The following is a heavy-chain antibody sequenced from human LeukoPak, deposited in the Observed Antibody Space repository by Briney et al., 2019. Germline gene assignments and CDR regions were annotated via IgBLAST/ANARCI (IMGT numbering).Heavy chain of an antibody. CDR2: IYTSGST. V-gene: IGHV4-4*07. D-gene: IGHD3-10*01. Sequence: SETLSLTCTVSGGSISSYYWSWIRQPAGKGLEWIGRIYTSGSTNYNPSLKSRVTISVDKSKNQFSLKLSSVTAADTAVYYCVRDSYGSGSYYPQGYYYYMDVWGKGTTVTVSS. CDR1: GGSISSYY. CDR3: VRDSYGSGSYYPQGYYYYMDV. J-gene: IGHJ6*03.